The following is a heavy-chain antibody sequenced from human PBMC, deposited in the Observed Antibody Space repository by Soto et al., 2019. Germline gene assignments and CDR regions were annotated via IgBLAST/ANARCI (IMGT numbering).Heavy chain of an antibody. V-gene: IGHV4-30-2*01. CDR2: IYHSGST. Sequence: QLQLQESGSGLVKPSPTLSLTCAVSGGSISSGGYSWSWIRQPPGKGLEWIGYIYHSGSTYYNPSLKSRVTISVARSKNQFSLKLSSVTAADTAVYYCAGSIAGWFDPWGQGTLVTVSS. CDR1: GGSISSGGYS. CDR3: AGSIAGWFDP. D-gene: IGHD6-6*01. J-gene: IGHJ5*02.